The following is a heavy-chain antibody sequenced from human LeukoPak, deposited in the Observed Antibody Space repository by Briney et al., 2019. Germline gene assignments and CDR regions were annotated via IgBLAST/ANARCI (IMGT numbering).Heavy chain of an antibody. CDR3: ARDRGGSYLDAFDI. CDR2: IIPILGIA. J-gene: IGHJ3*02. V-gene: IGHV1-69*04. Sequence: GASVKVSCKASGGTFSSYAISWVRQAPGQGLEWMGRIIPILGIADYAQKFQGRVTITADKSTSTAYMELSSLRSEDTAVYYCARDRGGSYLDAFDIWGQGTMVTVSS. CDR1: GGTFSSYA. D-gene: IGHD1-26*01.